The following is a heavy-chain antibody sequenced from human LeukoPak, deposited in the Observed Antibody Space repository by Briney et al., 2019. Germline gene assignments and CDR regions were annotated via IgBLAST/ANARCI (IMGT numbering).Heavy chain of an antibody. CDR1: GFTFSRNA. Sequence: GGSLRLSCAVSGFTFSRNAMNWVRQAPGKGLEWVASISGNGLGTYYADSVKGRFNISRDNSKNTLYLHMESLRTEDTAVYYCAKDANYFDSGGYLIPFDFWGQGTRVTVSS. D-gene: IGHD3-22*01. CDR3: AKDANYFDSGGYLIPFDF. J-gene: IGHJ4*02. CDR2: ISGNGLGT. V-gene: IGHV3-23*01.